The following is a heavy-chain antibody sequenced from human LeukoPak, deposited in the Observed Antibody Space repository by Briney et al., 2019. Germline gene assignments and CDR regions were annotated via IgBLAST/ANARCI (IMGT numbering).Heavy chain of an antibody. CDR1: GGSFSGYY. CDR3: ARAWQEWHYYDSSGYYYLNWFAP. J-gene: IGHJ5*02. Sequence: SETLSLTCAVYGGSFSGYYWSWIRQPPGKGLEWVGEINHRGSTNYNPSLKSRVTISVDTSKNQISLKLSSVTAADTAVYYCARAWQEWHYYDSSGYYYLNWFAPWGQGTLVTVSS. D-gene: IGHD3-22*01. CDR2: INHRGST. V-gene: IGHV4-34*01.